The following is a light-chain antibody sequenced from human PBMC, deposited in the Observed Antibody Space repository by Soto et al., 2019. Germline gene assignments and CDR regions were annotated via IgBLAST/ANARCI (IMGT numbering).Light chain of an antibody. J-gene: IGKJ1*01. CDR2: DAS. V-gene: IGKV1-27*01. CDR1: QGITNY. Sequence: IQMTQSPSSLSASVGDRVTITCRASQGITNYLAWYQQKPGKAPKLLIYDASTLQSGVPSRFTGSGSGTDFTLTINSLQPEDVATYYCQKFNGAPWTFGQGTKVDIK. CDR3: QKFNGAPWT.